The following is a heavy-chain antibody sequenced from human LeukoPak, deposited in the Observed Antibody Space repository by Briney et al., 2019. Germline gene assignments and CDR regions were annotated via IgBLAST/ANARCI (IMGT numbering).Heavy chain of an antibody. D-gene: IGHD3-22*01. CDR1: GFTFSSYG. Sequence: GGSLRLSCAASGFTFSSYGMHWVRQAPGKGLEWVAVIWYDGSSKYYADSVKGRFTISRDNSKNTLYLLVNSLRAEDTAVYYCARGFRYYDGSDAFDIWGQGTMVTVSS. CDR2: IWYDGSSK. J-gene: IGHJ3*02. V-gene: IGHV3-33*01. CDR3: ARGFRYYDGSDAFDI.